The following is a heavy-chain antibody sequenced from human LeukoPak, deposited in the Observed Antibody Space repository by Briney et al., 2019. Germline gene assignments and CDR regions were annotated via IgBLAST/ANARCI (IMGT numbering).Heavy chain of an antibody. CDR3: AKTRNGAYDI. CDR1: GFTFSSSG. V-gene: IGHV3-30*02. Sequence: GGSLRLSCAASGFTFSSSGMHWVRQTPGKGLEWAAFIRYDGSEKSYADSVKGRFTISRDNSKNTVHLQINSLRAEDTAVYYCAKTRNGAYDIWGQGTMVTVSS. J-gene: IGHJ3*02. CDR2: IRYDGSEK. D-gene: IGHD1-1*01.